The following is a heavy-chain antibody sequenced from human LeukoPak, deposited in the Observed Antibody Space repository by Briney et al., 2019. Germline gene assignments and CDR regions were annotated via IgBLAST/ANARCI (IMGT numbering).Heavy chain of an antibody. CDR3: ARELRITMVRGVINTNWFDP. D-gene: IGHD3-10*01. Sequence: SETLSLTCTVSGYSISSAYYWSWIRQPPGKGLEWIGEINHSGSTNYNPSLKSRVTISVDTSKNQFSLELSSVTAADTAVYYCARELRITMVRGVINTNWFDPWGQGTLVTVSS. CDR1: GYSISSAYY. CDR2: INHSGST. J-gene: IGHJ5*02. V-gene: IGHV4-38-2*02.